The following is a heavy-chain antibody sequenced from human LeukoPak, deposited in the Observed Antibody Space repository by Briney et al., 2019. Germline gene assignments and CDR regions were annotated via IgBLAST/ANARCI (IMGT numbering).Heavy chain of an antibody. CDR3: ATGALYDSSGYYY. Sequence: ASVKVSCKASGGTFSSYAISWVRQAPGQGLEWMGRIIPILGIAIYAQKFQGRVTMTEDTSTDTAYMELSSLRSEDTAVYYCATGALYDSSGYYYWGQGTLVTVSS. D-gene: IGHD3-22*01. CDR1: GGTFSSYA. CDR2: IIPILGIA. V-gene: IGHV1-69*04. J-gene: IGHJ4*02.